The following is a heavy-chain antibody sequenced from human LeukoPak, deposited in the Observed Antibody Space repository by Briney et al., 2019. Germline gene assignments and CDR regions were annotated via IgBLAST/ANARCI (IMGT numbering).Heavy chain of an antibody. CDR2: INPNSGGT. CDR1: GYTFTGYY. J-gene: IGHJ4*02. Sequence: ASAKVSCKASGYTFTGYYMHWVRQAPGQGLEWMGWINPNSGGTNYAQKFHGRVTMTRDTSISTAYMELSRLRSDDTAVYYCAKAPFCSGGSCYKTFDYWGQGTLVTVSS. D-gene: IGHD2-15*01. V-gene: IGHV1-2*02. CDR3: AKAPFCSGGSCYKTFDY.